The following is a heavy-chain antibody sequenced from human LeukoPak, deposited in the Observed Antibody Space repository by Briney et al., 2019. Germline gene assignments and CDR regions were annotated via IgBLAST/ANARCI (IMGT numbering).Heavy chain of an antibody. Sequence: GASVKVSCKASGYTFSSYDINWVRQATGQGLEWMGWMNPNSGDRGYAQKFQGRVTITRNTSISTAYMELSSLRSEDTAVYYCARGPRSFTMIGGEDYWGQGTLDTVSS. CDR3: ARGPRSFTMIGGEDY. V-gene: IGHV1-8*03. J-gene: IGHJ4*02. D-gene: IGHD3-22*01. CDR2: MNPNSGDR. CDR1: GYTFSSYD.